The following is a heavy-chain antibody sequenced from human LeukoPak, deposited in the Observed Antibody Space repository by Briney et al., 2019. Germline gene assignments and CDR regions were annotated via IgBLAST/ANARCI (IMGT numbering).Heavy chain of an antibody. Sequence: SVKVSCKASGGTFSSYSISWVRQAPGQGLEWMGGIIPIFGTANYAQKFQGRVTITADESTSTAYMELSSLRSEDTAVYYCASTTVTHLDYYYYYYGMDVWGQGTTVTVSS. CDR2: IIPIFGTA. J-gene: IGHJ6*02. V-gene: IGHV1-69*13. D-gene: IGHD4-11*01. CDR3: ASTTVTHLDYYYYYYGMDV. CDR1: GGTFSSYS.